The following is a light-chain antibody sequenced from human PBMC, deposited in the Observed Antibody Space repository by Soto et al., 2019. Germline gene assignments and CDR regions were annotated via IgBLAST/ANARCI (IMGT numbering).Light chain of an antibody. J-gene: IGLJ1*01. Sequence: QSALTQPASVSGSPGQSITISCTGTSSDVGGYNYVSWYQQHPGKAPKLMIYEVSNWPSGVSNRFSGSKTGNTASLIISGLQAEDEADYYCSSYTSTSSYVFGSGTKVTVL. CDR2: EVS. CDR3: SSYTSTSSYV. CDR1: SSDVGGYNY. V-gene: IGLV2-14*01.